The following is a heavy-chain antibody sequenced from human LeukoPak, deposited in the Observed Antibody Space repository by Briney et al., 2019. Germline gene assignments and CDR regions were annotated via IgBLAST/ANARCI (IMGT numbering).Heavy chain of an antibody. CDR2: ISGSGGST. J-gene: IGHJ4*02. D-gene: IGHD3-3*02. CDR3: AKGILAPGLFFDY. CDR1: GFIFSSYA. Sequence: PGGSLRLSCAASGFIFSSYAMSWVRQAPGKGLEWVSTISGSGGSTYYADSVKGRFTISRDNSKNTVYLQMNSLGAEDTAVYYCAKGILAPGLFFDYWGQGTLVTVSS. V-gene: IGHV3-23*01.